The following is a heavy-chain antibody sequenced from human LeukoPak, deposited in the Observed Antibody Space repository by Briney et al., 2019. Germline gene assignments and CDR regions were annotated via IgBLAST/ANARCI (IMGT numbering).Heavy chain of an antibody. Sequence: PSETLSLTCAVYGGSFSGYYWSWIRQPPGKGLEWIGEINHSGSTNYNPSLKSRVTISVDTSKNQFSLKLSSVTAADTAAYYCARGHRSSSPPQKTRTKGVFDPWGQGTLVTVSS. V-gene: IGHV4-34*01. CDR3: ARGHRSSSPPQKTRTKGVFDP. CDR1: GGSFSGYY. D-gene: IGHD6-6*01. J-gene: IGHJ5*02. CDR2: INHSGST.